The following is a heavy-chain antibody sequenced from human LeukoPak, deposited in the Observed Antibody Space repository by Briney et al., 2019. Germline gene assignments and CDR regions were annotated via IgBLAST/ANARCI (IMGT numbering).Heavy chain of an antibody. J-gene: IGHJ4*02. Sequence: SVKVSCKASGGTFSSYTISWVRQAPGQGLEWTGGIIPMFGTANYAQKFQGRVTITADESTSTAYMELSSLRSEDTAVYYCARGEVPPHYFDYWGQGTLVTVSS. CDR2: IIPMFGTA. CDR1: GGTFSSYT. V-gene: IGHV1-69*13. CDR3: ARGEVPPHYFDY.